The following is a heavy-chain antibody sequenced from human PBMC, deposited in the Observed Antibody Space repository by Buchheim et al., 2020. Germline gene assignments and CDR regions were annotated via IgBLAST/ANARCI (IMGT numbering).Heavy chain of an antibody. CDR1: GGSISSYY. J-gene: IGHJ6*02. D-gene: IGHD6-19*01. CDR3: ARDRSSGWTPYYYYGMDV. V-gene: IGHV4-59*01. Sequence: QVQLQESGPGLVKPSETLSLTCTVSGGSISSYYWSWIRQPPGKGLEWIGYIYYSGSTNYNPSRKSRVTISVDTSKNQFSLKLSSVTAADTAVYYCARDRSSGWTPYYYYGMDVWGQGTT. CDR2: IYYSGST.